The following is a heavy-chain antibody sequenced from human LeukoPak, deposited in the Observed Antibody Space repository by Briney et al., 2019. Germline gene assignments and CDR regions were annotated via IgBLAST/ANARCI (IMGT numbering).Heavy chain of an antibody. V-gene: IGHV3-23*01. CDR3: AKLVHYDISTGHPGRLFDP. J-gene: IGHJ5*02. Sequence: GGSLRLSCAASGFTFSSYAMSWVRQAPGKGLEWVSAISGSGGSTYYADSVKGRFTISRDNSKNTLYLQMNSLRAEDTAVYYCAKLVHYDISTGHPGRLFDPWGQGTLVTVSS. D-gene: IGHD3-9*01. CDR1: GFTFSSYA. CDR2: ISGSGGST.